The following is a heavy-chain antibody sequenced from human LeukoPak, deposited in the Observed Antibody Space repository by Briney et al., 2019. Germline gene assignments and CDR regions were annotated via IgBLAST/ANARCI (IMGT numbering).Heavy chain of an antibody. CDR3: ARDGKDIVVVPAAMDYMDV. CDR2: ISAYNGNT. J-gene: IGHJ6*03. V-gene: IGHV1-18*01. D-gene: IGHD2-2*01. Sequence: ASVKVSCKASGYTFTSYGISWVRQAPGQGLEWMGWISAYNGNTNYAQKLQGRVTMITDTSTSTAYMELRSLRSDDTAVYYCARDGKDIVVVPAAMDYMDVWGKGTTVTVSS. CDR1: GYTFTSYG.